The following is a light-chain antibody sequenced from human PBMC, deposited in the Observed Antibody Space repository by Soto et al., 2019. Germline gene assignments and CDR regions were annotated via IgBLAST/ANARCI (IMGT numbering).Light chain of an antibody. Sequence: QSAWPQPPSAPGFLEKPLPTPGLGTTRNFGRYNYVSWYQHNPGKAPKLIIYEVTKRPSGVPDRFSGSKSANTASLTVSGLQADDEADYYCSSYVGSNNYVFGTGTKLTVL. CDR3: SSYVGSNNYV. CDR1: TRNFGRYNY. V-gene: IGLV2-8*01. CDR2: EVT. J-gene: IGLJ1*01.